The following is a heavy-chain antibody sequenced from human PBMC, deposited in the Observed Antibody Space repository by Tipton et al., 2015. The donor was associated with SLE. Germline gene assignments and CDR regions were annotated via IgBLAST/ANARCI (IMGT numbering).Heavy chain of an antibody. CDR2: ITTSGSPV. CDR1: GFTFSSYA. V-gene: IGHV3-48*03. D-gene: IGHD5-18*01. CDR3: ARVRSQRDAFDM. Sequence: SLRLSCAASGFTFSSYAMSWVRQAPGMGLEWVSYITTSGSPVYYADSVKGRFTISRDNAKNSLYLQMNSLRAEDTSVYFCARVRSQRDAFDMWGQGTMVTVSS. J-gene: IGHJ3*02.